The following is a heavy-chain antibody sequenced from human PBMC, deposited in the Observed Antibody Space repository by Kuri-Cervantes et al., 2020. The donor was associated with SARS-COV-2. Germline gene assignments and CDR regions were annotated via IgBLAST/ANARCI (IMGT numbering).Heavy chain of an antibody. CDR3: AKVAFDSSGYYDDDAFDI. CDR1: GFTFSSYA. V-gene: IGHV3-23*01. CDR2: ITGSGGST. J-gene: IGHJ3*02. D-gene: IGHD3-22*01. Sequence: GESLKISCAASGFTFSSYAMSWVRQAPGKGLEWVSTITGSGGSTNYADSVKGRFTISRDNSKNTLSLQMNSLSAEDTAVYYCAKVAFDSSGYYDDDAFDIWGQGTMVTVSS.